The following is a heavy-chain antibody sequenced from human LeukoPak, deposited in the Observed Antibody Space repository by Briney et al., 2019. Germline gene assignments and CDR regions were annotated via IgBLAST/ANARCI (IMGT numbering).Heavy chain of an antibody. CDR2: IYPCGTT. J-gene: IGHJ4*02. V-gene: IGHV4-4*07. CDR3: ARDNYDYPDY. CDR1: DGSITCYY. D-gene: IGHD4-11*01. Sequence: PSETLSLTCTVSDGSITCYYWSWILQPAGKGLEWIGRIYPCGTTYYHPSLKSRVTQSVGRSKNQFSLRLTSVTAADTDIYYCARDNYDYPDYWGQGTLVTVSS.